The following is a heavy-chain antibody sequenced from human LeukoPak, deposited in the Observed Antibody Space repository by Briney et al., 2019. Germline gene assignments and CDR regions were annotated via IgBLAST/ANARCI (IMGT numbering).Heavy chain of an antibody. Sequence: GSLRLSCAASGFTFSSYWMSWVRQAPGKGLEWVANIKQDGSEKYYVDSVKGRFTISRDNAKNSLYLQMNSLRAEDTAVYYCAREGGYDSSGYDDYWGQGTLVTVSS. CDR3: AREGGYDSSGYDDY. CDR2: IKQDGSEK. CDR1: GFTFSSYW. J-gene: IGHJ4*02. V-gene: IGHV3-7*01. D-gene: IGHD3-22*01.